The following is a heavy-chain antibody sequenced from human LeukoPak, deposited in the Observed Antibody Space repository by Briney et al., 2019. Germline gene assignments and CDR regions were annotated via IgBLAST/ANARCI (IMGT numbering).Heavy chain of an antibody. CDR3: ARDDNPVVPAAFDY. CDR2: ISAYNGNT. D-gene: IGHD2-2*01. Sequence: ASVKVSCKASGYTFTSYGISWVRQAPGQGLEWMGWISAYNGNTNYAQKLQGRVTMTTDTSTSTAYMELRSLRSDDTAVYYCARDDNPVVPAAFDYWGLGTLVTVSS. V-gene: IGHV1-18*01. J-gene: IGHJ4*02. CDR1: GYTFTSYG.